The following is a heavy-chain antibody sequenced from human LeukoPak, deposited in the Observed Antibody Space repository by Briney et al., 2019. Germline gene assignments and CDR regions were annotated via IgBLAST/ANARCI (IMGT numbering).Heavy chain of an antibody. CDR1: GGTFSSYA. V-gene: IGHV1-69*04. CDR2: IIPILGIA. J-gene: IGHJ6*02. CDR3: ASPLAFYDSSGDLLLNYYYYGMDV. D-gene: IGHD3-22*01. Sequence: ASVKVSCKASGGTFSSYAISWVRQAPGQGLEWMGRIIPILGIANYAQKFQGRVTITADKSTSTAYMELSSLRSEDTAVYYCASPLAFYDSSGDLLLNYYYYGMDVWGQGTTVTVSS.